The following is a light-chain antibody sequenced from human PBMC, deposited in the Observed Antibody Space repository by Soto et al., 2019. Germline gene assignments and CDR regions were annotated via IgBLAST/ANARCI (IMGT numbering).Light chain of an antibody. CDR3: QQFNDFPLT. CDR1: QDISSA. Sequence: IQLTQSPSSLSAPVGDRVTITCRAGQDISSALAWYQQKPGKAPKLLLYDASSLDAGVPSRFSGSGSGTDFTLSITSLRPEDFATYYCQQFNDFPLTFGGGTKVQIK. V-gene: IGKV1D-13*01. CDR2: DAS. J-gene: IGKJ4*01.